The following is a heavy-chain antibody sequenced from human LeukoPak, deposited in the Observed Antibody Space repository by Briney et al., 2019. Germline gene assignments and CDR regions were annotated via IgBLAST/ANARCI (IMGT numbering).Heavy chain of an antibody. J-gene: IGHJ4*02. CDR2: ISSSGGST. D-gene: IGHD4-23*01. Sequence: GGSLRLSCAASGFTFSSYAMSWVRQAPGKGLEWVSAISSSGGSTYYADSVKGRFTISRDNSKNTLYLQMNSLRAEDTAVYYCARDQDDYGGPLDYWGQGTLVTVSS. CDR1: GFTFSSYA. V-gene: IGHV3-23*01. CDR3: ARDQDDYGGPLDY.